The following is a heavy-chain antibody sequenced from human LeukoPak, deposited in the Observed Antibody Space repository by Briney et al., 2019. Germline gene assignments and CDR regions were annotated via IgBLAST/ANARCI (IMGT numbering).Heavy chain of an antibody. CDR2: INSSSSYI. CDR3: ARVLEQLMAFG. J-gene: IGHJ4*02. D-gene: IGHD2-8*01. Sequence: GWSLTLSCAASGFTFSSYSLNWVRQAPGKGLDGVSSINSSSSYIYYADSVKGRFTISRDNAKNSLYLQMNSLRAEDTAVYYCARVLEQLMAFGWGQGTLVTVSS. V-gene: IGHV3-21*01. CDR1: GFTFSSYS.